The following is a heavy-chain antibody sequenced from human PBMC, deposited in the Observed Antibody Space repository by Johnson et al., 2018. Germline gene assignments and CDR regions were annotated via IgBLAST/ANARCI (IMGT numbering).Heavy chain of an antibody. CDR2: IDTAGDT. CDR1: GITVSSYD. J-gene: IGHJ3*02. Sequence: EVQLVESGGGLVQPGGSLRLSCAASGITVSSYDMHWVRQATGKRLEWVSTIDTAGDTYYAGSVKGRFTISRENAKNSLYLQMNSLRAGDTAVYYCARGISEAFDIWGQGTMVTVSS. CDR3: ARGISEAFDI. V-gene: IGHV3-13*01.